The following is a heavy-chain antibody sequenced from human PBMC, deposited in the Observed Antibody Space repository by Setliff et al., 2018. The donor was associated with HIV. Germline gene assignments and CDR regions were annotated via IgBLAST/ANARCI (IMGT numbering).Heavy chain of an antibody. Sequence: SLTFTVSGGSISGSYWNWFRRPAGQGLEWIGRIYGTGSTFYNPSFKSRATFAVDTARSQFSLNLRTVTAADTAVYYCARDLGSGHFDYWGQGTLVTVSS. CDR2: IYGTGST. V-gene: IGHV4-4*07. CDR3: ARDLGSGHFDY. J-gene: IGHJ4*02. CDR1: GGSISGSY.